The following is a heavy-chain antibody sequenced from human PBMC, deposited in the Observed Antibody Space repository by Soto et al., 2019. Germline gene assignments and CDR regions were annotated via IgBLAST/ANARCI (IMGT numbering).Heavy chain of an antibody. CDR2: IYYSGST. D-gene: IGHD4-17*01. V-gene: IGHV4-31*03. CDR3: ARGDGHYGAAEYFPH. J-gene: IGHJ1*01. CDR1: GGSISSSGYY. Sequence: QVQLQESGPGLVKPSQTLSLTCTVSGGSISSSGYYWSWIRQHPGKGLEWIGYIYYSGSTYYNPCFTSRVTTTVATSKHQFPQTMSSVTAGNTAVYYCARGDGHYGAAEYFPHWGQGTLVAVSS.